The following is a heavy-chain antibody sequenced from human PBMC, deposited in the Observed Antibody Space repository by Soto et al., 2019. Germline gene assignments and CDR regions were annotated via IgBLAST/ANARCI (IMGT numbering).Heavy chain of an antibody. V-gene: IGHV1-58*01. CDR1: GFTFTSSA. D-gene: IGHD2-15*01. Sequence: SVKVSCKASGFTFTSSAVQWVRQARGQRLEWIGWIVVGSGNTNYAQKFQERVTITRDMSTSTAYMELSSLRSEDTAVYYCAATPLLRYCSGGSCYNAFDYWGQGTLVTGSS. CDR3: AATPLLRYCSGGSCYNAFDY. CDR2: IVVGSGNT. J-gene: IGHJ4*02.